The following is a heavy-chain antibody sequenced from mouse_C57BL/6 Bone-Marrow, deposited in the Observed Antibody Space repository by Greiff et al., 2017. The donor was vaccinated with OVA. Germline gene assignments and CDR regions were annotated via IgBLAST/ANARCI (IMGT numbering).Heavy chain of an antibody. V-gene: IGHV1-81*01. D-gene: IGHD2-1*01. CDR2: IYPRSGNT. CDR3: ARGGNYVFSWFAY. Sequence: QVHVKQSGAELARPGASVKLSCKASGYTFTSYGISWVKQRTGQGLEWIGEIYPRSGNTYYNEKFKGKATLTADKSSSTAYMELRSLTSEDSAVYFCARGGNYVFSWFAYWGQGTLVTVSA. J-gene: IGHJ3*01. CDR1: GYTFTSYG.